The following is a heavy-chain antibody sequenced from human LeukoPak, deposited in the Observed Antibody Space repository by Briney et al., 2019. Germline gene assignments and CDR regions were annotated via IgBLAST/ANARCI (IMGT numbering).Heavy chain of an antibody. CDR3: ATLSQTLPFDD. V-gene: IGHV3-74*01. CDR1: GFTFTTYW. CDR2: TSTDGRTT. Sequence: GGSLRLSCAASGFTFTTYWMHWVRQAPGKGLVWVSLTSTDGRTTRYTDSVRGRFTISRDNAKNTLYLQMNSLRAEDTAVYYCATLSQTLPFDDWGQGTQVTVSS. J-gene: IGHJ4*02.